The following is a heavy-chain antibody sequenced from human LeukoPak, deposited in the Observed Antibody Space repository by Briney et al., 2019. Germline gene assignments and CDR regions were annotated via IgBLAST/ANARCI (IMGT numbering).Heavy chain of an antibody. CDR3: ATQRVQVVAALPRVAYFDY. Sequence: ASVKVSCKVSGYTLTELSMHWVRQAPGKGLEWMGGFDPEDGETIYAQKFQGRVTMTEDTSTDTAYMELSSLRSEDTAVYYCATQRVQVVAALPRVAYFDYWGQGTLVTVSS. V-gene: IGHV1-24*01. CDR1: GYTLTELS. J-gene: IGHJ4*02. D-gene: IGHD2-15*01. CDR2: FDPEDGET.